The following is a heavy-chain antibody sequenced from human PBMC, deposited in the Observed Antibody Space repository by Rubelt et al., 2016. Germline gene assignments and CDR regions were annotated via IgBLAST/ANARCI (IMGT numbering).Heavy chain of an antibody. Sequence: GFTFSSYGMNWVRQAPGKGLEWVSSISSSSSYIYYADSVKGRFTISRDNAKNSLYLQMNSLRAEDTAVYYCARVNDFWSGGVYYYYGMDVWGQGTTVTVSS. CDR3: ARVNDFWSGGVYYYYGMDV. CDR1: GFTFSSYG. CDR2: ISSSSSYI. D-gene: IGHD3-3*01. V-gene: IGHV3-21*01. J-gene: IGHJ6*02.